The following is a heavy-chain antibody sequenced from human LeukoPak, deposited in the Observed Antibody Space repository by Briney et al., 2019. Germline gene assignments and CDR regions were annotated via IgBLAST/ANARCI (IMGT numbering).Heavy chain of an antibody. CDR2: IHHSGGT. CDR3: APDWRFCRDEGCVGT. CDR1: GGSISANR. V-gene: IGHV4-59*01. J-gene: IGHJ4*02. D-gene: IGHD3-3*01. Sequence: SETLSLTCTVSGGSISANRWSWIRQPPGRRLESLGYIHHSGGTDYSSSLKSRLTISIDTSKSQFSLKLTSVTAADTAVYYCAPDWRFCRDEGCVGTWGQGTLVTVSS.